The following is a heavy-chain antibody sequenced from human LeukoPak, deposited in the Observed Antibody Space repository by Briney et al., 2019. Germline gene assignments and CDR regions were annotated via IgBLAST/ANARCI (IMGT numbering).Heavy chain of an antibody. CDR2: IRYDGSNK. Sequence: GGSLRLSCAASGFTFSSYGMHWVRQAPGKGLEWVAFIRYDGSNKYYADSVEGRFTISRDNSENTLYLQMNSLRAEDTAIYFCAKDDAPARWLRSPQLLDHWGQGTLVTVSS. V-gene: IGHV3-30*02. D-gene: IGHD5-12*01. J-gene: IGHJ4*02. CDR1: GFTFSSYG. CDR3: AKDDAPARWLRSPQLLDH.